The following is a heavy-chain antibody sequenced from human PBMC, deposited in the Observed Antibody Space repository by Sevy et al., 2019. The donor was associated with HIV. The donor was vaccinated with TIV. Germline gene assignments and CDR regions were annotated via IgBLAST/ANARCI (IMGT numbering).Heavy chain of an antibody. J-gene: IGHJ4*02. CDR3: TRHRLSMVRGIIMAHYFDY. CDR2: IRSKSNSHAT. CDR1: GFTFSGSA. Sequence: GGSLRLSCAASGFTFSGSAIHWVRQASGKGLEWVGRIRSKSNSHATAYAASVKGRFTISRDDSKNTAYLQMNSLGTEDTAVYYCTRHRLSMVRGIIMAHYFDYWGPGTLVTVSS. D-gene: IGHD3-10*01. V-gene: IGHV3-73*01.